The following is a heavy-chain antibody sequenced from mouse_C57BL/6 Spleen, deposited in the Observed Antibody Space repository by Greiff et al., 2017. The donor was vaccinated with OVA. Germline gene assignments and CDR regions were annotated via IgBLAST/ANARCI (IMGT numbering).Heavy chain of an antibody. V-gene: IGHV5-4*03. D-gene: IGHD1-1*01. Sequence: EVKLMESGGGLVKPGGYLKLSCAASGFTLSSYAMSWVRQTPEKRLAWVATIRCGGSYTYYPDNVKGRFTISRDNAKNNLYLQMSHLKSEDTAMYYCARAPYGSDWYFDVWGTGTTVTVSS. CDR3: ARAPYGSDWYFDV. J-gene: IGHJ1*03. CDR2: IRCGGSYT. CDR1: GFTLSSYA.